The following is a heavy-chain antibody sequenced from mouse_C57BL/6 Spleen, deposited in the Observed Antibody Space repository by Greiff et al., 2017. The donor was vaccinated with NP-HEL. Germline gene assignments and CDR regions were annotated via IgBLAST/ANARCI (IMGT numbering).Heavy chain of an antibody. CDR1: GFTFSSYG. CDR3: ARRDYYTYAMDD. CDR2: ISSGGSYT. D-gene: IGHD2-12*01. J-gene: IGHJ4*01. Sequence: EVKLVESGGDLVKPGGSLKLSCAASGFTFSSYGMSWVRQTPDKRLEWVATISSGGSYTYYPDRVKGRFTLSRDNAKNTLYLQRSSLKAEDTAMYYCARRDYYTYAMDDWGQGTSVTVSS. V-gene: IGHV5-6*02.